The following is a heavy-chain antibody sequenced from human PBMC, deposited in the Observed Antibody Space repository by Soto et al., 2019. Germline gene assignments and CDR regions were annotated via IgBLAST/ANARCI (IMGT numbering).Heavy chain of an antibody. CDR1: GYTFTGYY. V-gene: IGHV1-2*04. D-gene: IGHD1-26*01. J-gene: IGHJ4*02. CDR3: ARAPYYETSTVDY. Sequence: GASVKVSCKASGYTFTGYYMHWVRQAPGQGLEWMGWINPNSGGTNYAQKFQGWVTMTRDTSISTAYMELSRLRSDDTAVYYCARAPYYETSTVDYWGQGTLVTVSS. CDR2: INPNSGGT.